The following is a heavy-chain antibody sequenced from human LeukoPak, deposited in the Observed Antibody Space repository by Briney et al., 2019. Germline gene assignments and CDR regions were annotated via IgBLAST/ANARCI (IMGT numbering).Heavy chain of an antibody. D-gene: IGHD3-16*01. CDR2: ISSSGSTI. Sequence: GGSLRLSCAASGFTFSDYYMSWIRQAPGKGLEWVSYISSSGSTIYYADSVKGRFTISRDNAKNSLYLQMNSLRAEDTAVYYCAKGAPAILRSVGPPGFDPWGQGTLVTVSS. V-gene: IGHV3-11*01. J-gene: IGHJ5*02. CDR3: AKGAPAILRSVGPPGFDP. CDR1: GFTFSDYY.